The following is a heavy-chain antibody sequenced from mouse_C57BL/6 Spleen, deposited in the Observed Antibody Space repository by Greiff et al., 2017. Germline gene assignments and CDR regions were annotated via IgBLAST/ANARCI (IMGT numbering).Heavy chain of an antibody. CDR3: TRGTVVERDYFDY. CDR1: GYTFTSYW. J-gene: IGHJ2*01. Sequence: VQLQQSGTVLARPGASVKMSCKTSGYTFTSYWMHWVKQRPGQGLEWIGAIYPGNSDTSYNQKFKGKAKLTAVTSASTAYMELSSLTNEDSAVYYCTRGTVVERDYFDYWGQGTTLTVSS. D-gene: IGHD1-1*01. CDR2: IYPGNSDT. V-gene: IGHV1-5*01.